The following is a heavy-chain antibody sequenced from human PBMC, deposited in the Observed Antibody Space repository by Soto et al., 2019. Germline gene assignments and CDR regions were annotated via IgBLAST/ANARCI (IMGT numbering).Heavy chain of an antibody. V-gene: IGHV1-2*04. CDR3: ARDMMRELTHYYYYGMAV. J-gene: IGHJ6*02. D-gene: IGHD1-26*01. CDR2: INPNSGGT. Sequence: GASVKVSCKASGYTFTGYYMHWVRQAPGQGLEWMGWINPNSGGTNYAQKFQGWVTMTRDTSISTAYMELSRLRSDDTAVYYCARDMMRELTHYYYYGMAVWGQGTTVTVSS. CDR1: GYTFTGYY.